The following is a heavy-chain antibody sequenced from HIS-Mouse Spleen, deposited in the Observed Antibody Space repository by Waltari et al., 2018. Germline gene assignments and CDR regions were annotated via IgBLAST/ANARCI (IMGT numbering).Heavy chain of an antibody. CDR1: GGSISSSSYY. CDR3: AREIPYSSSWYDWYFDL. CDR2: IYYSGST. D-gene: IGHD6-13*01. Sequence: QLQLQASGPGLVKPSETLYLTCTVSGGSISSSSYYWGWIRQPQGKGLEWIGSIYYSGSTYYNPSLKSRVTISVDTSKNQFSLKLSSVTAADTAVYYCAREIPYSSSWYDWYFDLWGRGTLVTVSS. J-gene: IGHJ2*01. V-gene: IGHV4-39*07.